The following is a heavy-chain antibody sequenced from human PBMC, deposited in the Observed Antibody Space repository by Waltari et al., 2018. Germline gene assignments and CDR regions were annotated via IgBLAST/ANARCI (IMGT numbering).Heavy chain of an antibody. CDR1: GGSFSGYY. D-gene: IGHD2-2*01. CDR2: INHSGST. J-gene: IGHJ6*02. CDR3: ASSGKYCSSTSCYYSRRTYGMDV. V-gene: IGHV4-34*01. Sequence: QVQLQQWGAGLLKPSETLSLTCAVYGGSFSGYYWSWIRQPPGKGQEGIGEINHSGSTNYNPSLKSRVTISVDTSKNQFSLKLSSVTAADTAVYYCASSGKYCSSTSCYYSRRTYGMDVWGQGTTVTVSS.